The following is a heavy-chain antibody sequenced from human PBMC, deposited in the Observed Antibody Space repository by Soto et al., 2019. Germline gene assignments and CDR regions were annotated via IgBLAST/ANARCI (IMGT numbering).Heavy chain of an antibody. CDR2: INPNSGGT. CDR1: GYTFTGYY. V-gene: IGHV1-2*04. Sequence: ASVXVSCKASGYTFTGYYMHWVQQAPGQGLEWMGWINPNSGGTNYAQKFQGWVTMTRDTSISTAYMELSRLRSDDTAVYYCARDVTGTADFDYWGQGTLVTVSS. CDR3: ARDVTGTADFDY. D-gene: IGHD1-7*01. J-gene: IGHJ4*02.